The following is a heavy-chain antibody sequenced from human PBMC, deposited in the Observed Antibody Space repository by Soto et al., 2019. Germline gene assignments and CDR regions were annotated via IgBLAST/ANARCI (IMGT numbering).Heavy chain of an antibody. J-gene: IGHJ4*02. CDR2: VFYSGST. Sequence: PSETLSLTCTVSGGSISSSSYYWGWIRQPPGKGLEWIGNVFYSGSTYYNPSLKSRVTMSVDTSKNQFSLKLSSVTAADTAVYYCASSQRGSYFDYWGQETLVTVSS. D-gene: IGHD5-12*01. CDR3: ASSQRGSYFDY. V-gene: IGHV4-39*01. CDR1: GGSISSSSYY.